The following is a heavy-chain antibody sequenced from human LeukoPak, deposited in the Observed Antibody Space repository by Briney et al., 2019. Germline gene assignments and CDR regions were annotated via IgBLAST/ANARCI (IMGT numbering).Heavy chain of an antibody. CDR2: VGNSDNHI. V-gene: IGHV3-11*01. CDR3: AREQWFRFDN. CDR1: GFTFSDYY. J-gene: IGHJ4*02. Sequence: PGGSLRLSCAASGFTFSDYYMTWIRQAPGKGLEWVAVVGNSDNHIDHADAVKGRFTISRDDARNSVYLQMTSLRVEDTAIYYRAREQWFRFDNWGQGALVTVSS. D-gene: IGHD3-22*01.